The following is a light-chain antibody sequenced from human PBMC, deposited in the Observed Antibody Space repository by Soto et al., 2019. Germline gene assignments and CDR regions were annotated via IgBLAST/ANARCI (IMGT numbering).Light chain of an antibody. V-gene: IGKV3-20*01. CDR3: QQYGSSPL. CDR2: GAS. Sequence: EIVLMQSPGTLSLSPGERSTLSCMAIQSVSSSYLAWYQQKPGQAPRLLIYGASSRATGIPDRLSGSGSGTDFTLTISRLEPEDFAVYYCQQYGSSPLLGQGTRLEIK. J-gene: IGKJ5*01. CDR1: QSVSSSY.